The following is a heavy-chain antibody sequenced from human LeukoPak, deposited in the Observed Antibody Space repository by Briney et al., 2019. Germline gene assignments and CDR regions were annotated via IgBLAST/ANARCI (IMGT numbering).Heavy chain of an antibody. D-gene: IGHD3-22*01. Sequence: TGGSLRLSCAASGLTFRNFWMSWVRQAPGKGLEWLANVRQDGSETYYLDSVKGRFTISRDNAKNSLYLEMNSLRGEDTAVYYCTTSDESSGTNWGQGTLVTVSS. CDR1: GLTFRNFW. V-gene: IGHV3-7*01. CDR3: TTSDESSGTN. J-gene: IGHJ4*02. CDR2: VRQDGSET.